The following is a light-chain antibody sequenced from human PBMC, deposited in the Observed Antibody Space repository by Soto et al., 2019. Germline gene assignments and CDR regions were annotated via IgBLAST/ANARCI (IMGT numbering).Light chain of an antibody. CDR1: SSDVGGYNY. CDR3: SSYTSSSTSYV. CDR2: EVS. Sequence: QAVLTQPASVCWCPGQSITISCTGTSSDVGGYNYVSWYQQHPGKAPKLMIYEVSNRPSGVSNRFSGSKSGNTASLTISGLQAEDEADYYCSSYTSSSTSYVFGTGNKVNVL. J-gene: IGLJ1*01. V-gene: IGLV2-14*01.